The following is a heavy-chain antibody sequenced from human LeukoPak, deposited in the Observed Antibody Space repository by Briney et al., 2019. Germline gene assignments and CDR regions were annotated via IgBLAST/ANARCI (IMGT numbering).Heavy chain of an antibody. V-gene: IGHV3-7*01. Sequence: GGSLRLSCAASVFTFSSYWMSWVRQAPGKGLEWVANIKQDGSEKYYVDSVKGRFTISRDKAKNSLYLQMNSLRAEETAVYYCARDLLVGGSGYHYWGQGTLVTVYS. CDR1: VFTFSSYW. CDR2: IKQDGSEK. CDR3: ARDLLVGGSGYHY. D-gene: IGHD3-22*01. J-gene: IGHJ4*02.